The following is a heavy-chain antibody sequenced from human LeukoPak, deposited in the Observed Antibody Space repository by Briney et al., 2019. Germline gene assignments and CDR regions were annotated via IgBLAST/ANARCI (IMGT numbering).Heavy chain of an antibody. CDR3: AKDYVWGSYRYSGFDY. J-gene: IGHJ4*02. CDR2: IPYDGNIK. V-gene: IGHV3-30-3*01. D-gene: IGHD3-16*02. Sequence: GRSLRLSCAASGFTFSSYAMHWVRQAPGKGLEWVAFIPYDGNIKYYADSVKGRFTISRDNSKNTLYLQMNSLRAEDTAVYYCAKDYVWGSYRYSGFDYWGQGTLVTVSS. CDR1: GFTFSSYA.